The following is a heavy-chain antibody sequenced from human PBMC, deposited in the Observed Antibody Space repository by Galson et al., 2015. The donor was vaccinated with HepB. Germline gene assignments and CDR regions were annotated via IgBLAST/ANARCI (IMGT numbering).Heavy chain of an antibody. CDR3: ARLTGVGYFDY. Sequence: PALVKPTQTLTLTCTFSGIPVSPGGRFVSWIRQSPGRALEWLALMDVDDAGYSSTSPRTGLTISKGAAKHQVVLRMTNMHPVDTGTYYCARLTGVGYFDYWGQGIAVTVSS. CDR1: GIPVSPGGRF. J-gene: IGHJ4*02. CDR2: MDVDDAG. D-gene: IGHD1-1*01. V-gene: IGHV2-70*01.